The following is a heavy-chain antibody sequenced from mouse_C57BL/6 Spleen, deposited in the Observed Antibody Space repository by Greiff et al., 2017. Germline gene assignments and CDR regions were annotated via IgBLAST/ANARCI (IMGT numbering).Heavy chain of an antibody. CDR1: GFTFSSYA. CDR3: ARDLDSSGYVDAMDY. V-gene: IGHV5-4*01. J-gene: IGHJ4*01. D-gene: IGHD3-2*02. CDR2: ISDGGSYT. Sequence: EVQRVESGGGLVKPGGSLKLSCAASGFTFSSYAMSWVRQTPEKRLEWVATISDGGSYTYYPDNVKGRFTISRDNARNNLYLQMSHLKSEDTAMYYCARDLDSSGYVDAMDYWGQGTSVTVSS.